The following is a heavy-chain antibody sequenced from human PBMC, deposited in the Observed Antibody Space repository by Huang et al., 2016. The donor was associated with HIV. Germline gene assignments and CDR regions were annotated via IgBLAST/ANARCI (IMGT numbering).Heavy chain of an antibody. Sequence: QVQLQQWGAQLLKSAETLSLTCAVYGGSLSGYYWRWLRQAPGKGLEWIGEINHLGSSNYNPSLKSRVAMSVDGSKKQFSLTLQSITDADTAMYYCARDATKNPRGWFDPWGQGTLVTVSS. CDR2: INHLGSS. J-gene: IGHJ5*02. V-gene: IGHV4-34*01. CDR1: GGSLSGYY. CDR3: ARDATKNPRGWFDP. D-gene: IGHD1-1*01.